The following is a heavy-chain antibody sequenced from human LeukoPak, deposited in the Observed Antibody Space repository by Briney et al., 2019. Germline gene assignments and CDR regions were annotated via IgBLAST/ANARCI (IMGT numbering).Heavy chain of an antibody. CDR2: FDPEDGET. D-gene: IGHD4-11*01. Sequence: GASVKVSCKASGYTFTGYYTHWVRRAPGQGLEWMGGFDPEDGETIYAQKFQGRVTMTEDTSTDTAYMELSSLRSEDTAVYYCATQQYNWFDPWGQGTLVTVSS. CDR3: ATQQYNWFDP. CDR1: GYTFTGYY. V-gene: IGHV1-24*01. J-gene: IGHJ5*02.